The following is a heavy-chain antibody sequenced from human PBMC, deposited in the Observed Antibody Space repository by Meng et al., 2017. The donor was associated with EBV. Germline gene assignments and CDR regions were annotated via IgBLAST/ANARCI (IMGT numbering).Heavy chain of an antibody. D-gene: IGHD4-11*01. J-gene: IGHJ5*02. CDR2: IYYTGST. Sequence: QVQLQESGPGLVKPSETLSPTCHVSGGSVNNESYYWGWIRQSPGKGLEYIGYIYYTGSTNYNSSLKSRVTISLDKSKNQFSLKLTSLTAADTAIYYCARGDYTNYPRWFDPWDHGPRVTVYS. CDR1: GGSVNNESYY. CDR3: ARGDYTNYPRWFDP. V-gene: IGHV4-61*01.